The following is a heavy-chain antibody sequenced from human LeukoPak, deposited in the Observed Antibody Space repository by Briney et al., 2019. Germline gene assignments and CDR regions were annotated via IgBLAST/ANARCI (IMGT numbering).Heavy chain of an antibody. V-gene: IGHV4-59*01. Sequence: SETLSATCTVSGGSISSYYWSWIRQPPGKGLEWIGYIYYSGSTNYNPSLKSRVTISVDTSKNQFSLKLSSVTAADTAVYYCARDGSPYYYYGMDVWGQGTTVTVSS. CDR3: ARDGSPYYYYGMDV. D-gene: IGHD1-26*01. CDR2: IYYSGST. CDR1: GGSISSYY. J-gene: IGHJ6*02.